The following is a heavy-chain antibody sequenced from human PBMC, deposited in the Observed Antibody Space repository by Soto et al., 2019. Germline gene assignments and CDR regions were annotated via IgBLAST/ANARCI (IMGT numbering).Heavy chain of an antibody. V-gene: IGHV3-74*01. CDR2: INRDGSST. D-gene: IGHD6-13*01. CDR1: GFTFSSYW. J-gene: IGHJ5*02. Sequence: PGGSLRLSCAASGFTFSSYWMHWVRQAPGKGLVWVSRINRDGSSTSYADSVKGRFTISRDNAKNTLYLQMNSLRAEDTAVYYCARVYGEYGIAAAGLGFDPWGQGTLVTVSS. CDR3: ARVYGEYGIAAAGLGFDP.